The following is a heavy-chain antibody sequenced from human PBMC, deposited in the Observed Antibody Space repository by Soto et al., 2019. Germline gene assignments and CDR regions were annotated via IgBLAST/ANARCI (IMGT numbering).Heavy chain of an antibody. CDR2: INSEGSSR. Sequence: EVQLVESGGGSVQPGGSLRLHCAASGFTFSSHWMYWVRQAPGKGLSWVSRINSEGSSRRYADSVNGRFTVSRDNAKNTLYLQMNSLRAEDTAVYYCAREATYSSGRGMDVWGQGTLVTVSS. CDR3: AREATYSSGRGMDV. D-gene: IGHD3-22*01. CDR1: GFTFSSHW. J-gene: IGHJ4*02. V-gene: IGHV3-74*01.